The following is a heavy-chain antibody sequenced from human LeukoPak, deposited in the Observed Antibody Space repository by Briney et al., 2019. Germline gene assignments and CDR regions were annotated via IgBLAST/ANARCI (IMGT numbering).Heavy chain of an antibody. V-gene: IGHV4-59*08. CDR2: IYYIGSA. Sequence: SETLSLTCNVSGGSISSYYWSWIRQPPGKGLEWIGYIYYIGSATYNPSLKSRVTMSVDTSNNQFSLRLTSVTAADTAVYYCARHVGAVAGRETFDYWGQGTLVTASS. J-gene: IGHJ4*02. D-gene: IGHD6-19*01. CDR3: ARHVGAVAGRETFDY. CDR1: GGSISSYY.